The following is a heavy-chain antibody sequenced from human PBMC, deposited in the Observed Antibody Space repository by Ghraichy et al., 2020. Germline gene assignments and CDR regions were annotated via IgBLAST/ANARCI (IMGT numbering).Heavy chain of an antibody. CDR3: ARDYYSSGWTCFDY. CDR1: GFTFSSYA. V-gene: IGHV3-30*04. D-gene: IGHD6-19*01. J-gene: IGHJ4*02. Sequence: SLRLSCAASGFTFSSYAMHWVRQAPGKGLEWVAVISYDGSNKYYADSVKGRFTISRDNSKNTLYLQMNSLRAEDTAVYYCARDYYSSGWTCFDYWGQGTLVTVSS. CDR2: ISYDGSNK.